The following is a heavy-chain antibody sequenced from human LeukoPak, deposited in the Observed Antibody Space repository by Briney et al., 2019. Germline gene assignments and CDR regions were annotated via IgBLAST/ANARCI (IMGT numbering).Heavy chain of an antibody. J-gene: IGHJ3*02. CDR2: INHSGST. D-gene: IGHD3-10*01. CDR1: GGSFSGYY. Sequence: PSETLSLTCAVYGGSFSGYYWSWIRQPPGKGLEWIGEINHSGSTNYNPSLKSRVTISVDTSKNQFSLKLSSVTAADTAVYYCARVGDVSDAFDIWGQGTMVTVSS. V-gene: IGHV4-34*01. CDR3: ARVGDVSDAFDI.